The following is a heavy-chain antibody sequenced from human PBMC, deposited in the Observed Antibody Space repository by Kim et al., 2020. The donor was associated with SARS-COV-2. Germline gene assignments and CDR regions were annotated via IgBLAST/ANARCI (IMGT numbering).Heavy chain of an antibody. CDR2: ISAYNGNT. CDR3: ARDTPDHDYVWGSYRLGITYYYYGMDV. CDR1: GYTFTSYG. Sequence: ASVKVSCKASGYTFTSYGISWVRQAPGQGLEWMGWISAYNGNTNYAQKLQGRVTMTTDTSTSTAYMELRSLRSDDTAVYYCARDTPDHDYVWGSYRLGITYYYYGMDVWGQGTTVTVSS. D-gene: IGHD3-16*02. V-gene: IGHV1-18*01. J-gene: IGHJ6*02.